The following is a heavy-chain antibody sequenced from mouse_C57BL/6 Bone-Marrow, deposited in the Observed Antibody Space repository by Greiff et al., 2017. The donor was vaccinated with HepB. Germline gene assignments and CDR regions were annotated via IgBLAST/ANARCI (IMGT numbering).Heavy chain of an antibody. CDR2: IRNKANGYTT. V-gene: IGHV7-3*01. CDR1: GFTFTDYY. Sequence: EVQRVESGGGLVQPGGSLSLSCAASGFTFTDYYMSWVRQPPGKALEWLGFIRNKANGYTTEYSASVKGRFTISRDNSQSILYLQMNALRAEDSATYYCARSTTEFAYWGQGTLVTVSA. CDR3: ARSTTEFAY. J-gene: IGHJ3*01. D-gene: IGHD1-1*01.